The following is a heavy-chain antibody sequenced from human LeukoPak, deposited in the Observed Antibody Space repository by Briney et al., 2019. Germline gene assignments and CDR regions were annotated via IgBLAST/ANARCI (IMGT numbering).Heavy chain of an antibody. Sequence: GGSLRLSCTASGFTFGDYAMSWFRQAPGKGLECVSAIYGTGTTYYADSVKGRFTVSRDSSSNTLHLQMNSLRAEDSAVYYCAREARYYDILTGFHNYSGVDVWGQGTTVTVSS. J-gene: IGHJ6*02. CDR2: IYGTGTT. CDR1: GFTFGDYA. CDR3: AREARYYDILTGFHNYSGVDV. V-gene: IGHV3-66*01. D-gene: IGHD3-9*01.